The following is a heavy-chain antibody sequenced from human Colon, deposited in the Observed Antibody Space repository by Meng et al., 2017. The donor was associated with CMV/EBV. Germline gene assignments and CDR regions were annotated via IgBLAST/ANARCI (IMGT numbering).Heavy chain of an antibody. D-gene: IGHD3-3*01. Sequence: GGSLRLSCAASGFIFSNYVMTWVRQAPGKGLEWVSSITTYGDKYYADPVRGRFTISRDDSKRTLYLQMNSLEAEDTAVYYCAKDLPQTIFGVVSMVDYWGQGTLVTVSS. CDR1: GFIFSNYV. J-gene: IGHJ4*02. V-gene: IGHV3-23*01. CDR3: AKDLPQTIFGVVSMVDY. CDR2: ITTYGDK.